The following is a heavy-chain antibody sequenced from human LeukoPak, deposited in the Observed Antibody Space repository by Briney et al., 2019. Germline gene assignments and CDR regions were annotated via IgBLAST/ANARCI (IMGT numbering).Heavy chain of an antibody. Sequence: GASVKVSCKASGYTFTGYYMHWVRQAPGQGLEWMGWINPNSGGTNYAQKFQGRVTMTRDTSISTAYMELSRLRSDDTAVYYCARAGAYSSGWFDPWGQGTLVTVPS. D-gene: IGHD6-19*01. CDR2: INPNSGGT. V-gene: IGHV1-2*02. J-gene: IGHJ5*02. CDR3: ARAGAYSSGWFDP. CDR1: GYTFTGYY.